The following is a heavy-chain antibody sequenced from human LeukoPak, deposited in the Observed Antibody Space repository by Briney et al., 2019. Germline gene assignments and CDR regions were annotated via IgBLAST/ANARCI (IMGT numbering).Heavy chain of an antibody. CDR2: ISSSGSTI. J-gene: IGHJ4*02. CDR1: GFTFSSYE. D-gene: IGHD6-13*01. Sequence: PGGSLRLSCAASGFTFSSYEMNWVRQAPGKGPEWVSYISSSGSTIYYADSVKGRFTISRDNAKNSLYLQMNSLRAEDTAVYYCARHRVGIAADYWGQGTLVTVSS. CDR3: ARHRVGIAADY. V-gene: IGHV3-48*03.